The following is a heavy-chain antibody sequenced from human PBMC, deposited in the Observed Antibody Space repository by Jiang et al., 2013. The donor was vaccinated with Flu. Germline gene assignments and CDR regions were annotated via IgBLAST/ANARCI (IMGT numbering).Heavy chain of an antibody. CDR3: ARHGAFCRGGSCYFWGFDP. J-gene: IGHJ5*02. CDR1: GGSISNYY. D-gene: IGHD2-15*01. V-gene: IGHV4-59*08. CDR2: IYYSGST. Sequence: GPGLVKPSETLSLICTVSGGSISNYYWSWIRQPPGKGLEWIGYIYYSGSTNYNPSLKSRVTISVDTSKNQFSLKLSSVTAADTAVYYCARHGAFCRGGSCYFWGFDPWGQGTLVSVFS.